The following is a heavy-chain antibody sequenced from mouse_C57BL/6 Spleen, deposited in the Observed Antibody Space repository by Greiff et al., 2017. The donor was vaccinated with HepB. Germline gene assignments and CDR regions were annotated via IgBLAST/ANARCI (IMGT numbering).Heavy chain of an antibody. CDR1: GYTFTSFW. J-gene: IGHJ1*03. D-gene: IGHD1-1*01. CDR2: IVPSDSYT. V-gene: IGHV1-69*01. Sequence: QVQLQPPGAELVMPGASVKLSCNASGYTFTSFWMHWVKQSPGQGLEWIGEIVPSDSYTNYNQKFKGKSKFTVDKSASTAYIQLRSLTSVDSAVYVCSRRWGSGNWYFDVWGTGTTLTVSS. CDR3: SRRWGSGNWYFDV.